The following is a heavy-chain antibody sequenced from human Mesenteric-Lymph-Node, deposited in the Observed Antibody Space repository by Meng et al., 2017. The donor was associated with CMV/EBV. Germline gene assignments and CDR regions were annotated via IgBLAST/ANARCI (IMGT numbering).Heavy chain of an antibody. CDR1: GDSVSGGSYY. V-gene: IGHV4-61*01. CDR2: IYNSVST. Sequence: QVQLQESGPGLVTPSETLSLTCTVSGDSVSGGSYYWTWIRQAPGKGLEWIGYIYNSVSTNYNPSLKSRVTISVDTSKNQFSLKLTSVTAADTAVYYCARDQPADYWGQGTLVTVSS. J-gene: IGHJ4*02. CDR3: ARDQPADY.